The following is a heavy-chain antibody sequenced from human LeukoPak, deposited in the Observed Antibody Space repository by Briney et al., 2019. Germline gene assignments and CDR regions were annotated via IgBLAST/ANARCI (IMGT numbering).Heavy chain of an antibody. V-gene: IGHV1-24*01. CDR1: GYTLTELS. D-gene: IGHD3-3*01. J-gene: IGHJ2*01. CDR2: FDPEDGET. Sequence: ASVKVSSKVSGYTLTELSMHWVRQAPGKGLEWMGGFDPEDGETIYAQKFQGRVTMTEDTSTDTAYMELSGLRSEDTAVYYCATDRGRITIFGVVTRDWYFDLWGRGTLVTVSS. CDR3: ATDRGRITIFGVVTRDWYFDL.